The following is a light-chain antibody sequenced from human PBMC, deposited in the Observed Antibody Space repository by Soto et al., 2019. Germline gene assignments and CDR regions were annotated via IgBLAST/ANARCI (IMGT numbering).Light chain of an antibody. J-gene: IGLJ1*01. CDR2: AVN. Sequence: QSPPPQPPSASGSPGQSVTISFTDTRGAVGDYKDVYWYQQYPGKAPKLMIYAVNKRPSGVPDRSSGSKPGNPAPLTVSGLQAEDEADYYCSSYAGSNNCVLGTGTKVTVL. CDR3: SSYAGSNNCV. CDR1: RGAVGDYKD. V-gene: IGLV2-8*01.